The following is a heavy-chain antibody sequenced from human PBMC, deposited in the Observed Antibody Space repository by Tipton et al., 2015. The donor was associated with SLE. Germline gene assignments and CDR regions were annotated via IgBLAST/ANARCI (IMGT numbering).Heavy chain of an antibody. V-gene: IGHV5-51*03. J-gene: IGHJ4*02. CDR3: ARVAGSYGLGGYYIDF. CDR2: IYPDDSDT. Sequence: VQLVQSGAEVKKPGESLKISCKASGYSFTSYWIGWVRQVPGKGPDCMGIIYPDDSDTRYSPSFQGQVTISADKSNRIVSLLWSSLKASDTAMYYCARVAGSYGLGGYYIDFWGQGTLVTVSS. D-gene: IGHD3-10*01. CDR1: GYSFTSYW.